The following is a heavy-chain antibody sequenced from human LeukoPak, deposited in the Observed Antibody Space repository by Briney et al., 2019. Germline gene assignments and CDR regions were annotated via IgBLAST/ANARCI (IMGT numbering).Heavy chain of an antibody. CDR3: ARDLGGSGSFDY. V-gene: IGHV4-38-2*02. Sequence: SETLSLTCTVSGYSISSGYYWGWIRQPPGKGLEWIGSIYHSGSTYYNPSLKSRVTISVDTSKNQFSLKLSSVTAADTAVYYCARDLGGSGSFDYWGQGTLVTVSS. CDR1: GYSISSGYY. CDR2: IYHSGST. D-gene: IGHD3-10*01. J-gene: IGHJ4*02.